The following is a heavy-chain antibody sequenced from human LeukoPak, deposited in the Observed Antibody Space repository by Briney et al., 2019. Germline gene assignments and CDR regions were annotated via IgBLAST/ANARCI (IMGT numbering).Heavy chain of an antibody. V-gene: IGHV4-34*01. Sequence: SETLSLTCAVYGGSFNGYYWSWIRQSPKRGLEWIGEINHSGSTNYNPSLKSRVTIAVDTSKNQFSLILSSVTAADAAVYFCASDSYSSIGYFWSQGTLVTVSS. CDR3: ASDSYSSIGYF. D-gene: IGHD6-13*01. CDR1: GGSFNGYY. J-gene: IGHJ4*02. CDR2: INHSGST.